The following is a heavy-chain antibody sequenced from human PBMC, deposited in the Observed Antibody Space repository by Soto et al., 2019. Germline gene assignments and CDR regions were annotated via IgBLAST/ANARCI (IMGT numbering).Heavy chain of an antibody. V-gene: IGHV3-21*01. J-gene: IGHJ4*02. CDR2: ISSSSSYI. Sequence: SLRLSCAASGFTFSSYSMNWVRQAPGKGLEWVSSISSSSSYIYYADSVKGRFTISRDNAKNSLYLQMNSLRAEDTAVYYCARNGAVRGVRDRYFDYWGQGTLVTVSS. D-gene: IGHD3-10*01. CDR1: GFTFSSYS. CDR3: ARNGAVRGVRDRYFDY.